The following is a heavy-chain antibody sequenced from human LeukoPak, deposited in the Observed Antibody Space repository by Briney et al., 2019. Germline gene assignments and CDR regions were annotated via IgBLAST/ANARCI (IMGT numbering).Heavy chain of an antibody. J-gene: IGHJ4*02. D-gene: IGHD7-27*01. Sequence: SETLSLTCTVSGGSIIGYYWSWIRQPAGGVLECIGRIYSTGTTTYNASLRSRVTISVDQSKSQFSLKLTSVTAADTAVYYCARLEPANWGSGPDYWGQGTLVTVSS. V-gene: IGHV4-4*07. CDR2: IYSTGTT. CDR1: GGSIIGYY. CDR3: ARLEPANWGSGPDY.